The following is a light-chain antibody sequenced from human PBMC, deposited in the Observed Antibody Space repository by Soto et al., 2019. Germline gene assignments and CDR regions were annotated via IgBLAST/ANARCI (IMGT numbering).Light chain of an antibody. CDR3: SSYTNIKTRASD. J-gene: IGLJ1*01. CDR1: SCAIASYNR. V-gene: IGLV2-14*03. CDR2: DVT. Sequence: QSVLTQPGSGCGSPGQSITISCNRTSCAIASYNRVSWYQQHPGKAPKLTIYDVTYRRSRLSNRFSRSNSRNTASLSISGLQAEDEAEYYCSSYTNIKTRASDFGSGTKVTVL.